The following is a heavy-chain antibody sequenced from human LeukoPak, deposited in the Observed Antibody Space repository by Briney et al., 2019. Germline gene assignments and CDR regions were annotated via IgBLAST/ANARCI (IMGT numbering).Heavy chain of an antibody. CDR1: GGSISGYY. V-gene: IGHV4-59*01. Sequence: SETLSLTCTVSGGSISGYYWSWIRQPPGKGLEWIGYIYYTGNTKYNPSFKRRVTISEDTSKNQCSLKLSYVTAADTAVYYCARGRWRSRGSAYEGWGQGALVSASS. CDR2: IYYTGNT. J-gene: IGHJ4*02. CDR3: ARGRWRSRGSAYEG. D-gene: IGHD3-22*01.